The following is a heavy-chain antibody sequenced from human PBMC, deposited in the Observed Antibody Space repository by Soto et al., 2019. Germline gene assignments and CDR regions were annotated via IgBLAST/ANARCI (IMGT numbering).Heavy chain of an antibody. V-gene: IGHV4-4*02. CDR1: GGSFTSNDW. D-gene: IGHD1-7*01. CDR3: ASRDPGTSVDY. J-gene: IGHJ4*02. Sequence: TSETLSLTYAVSGGSFTSNDWWTWFRQPPGQGLEWIGEIYRTGSTNYNPSLKSRVTISLDKSENQFSLKVTSLTAADTAVYYCASRDPGTSVDYWGQGTLVTSPQ. CDR2: IYRTGST.